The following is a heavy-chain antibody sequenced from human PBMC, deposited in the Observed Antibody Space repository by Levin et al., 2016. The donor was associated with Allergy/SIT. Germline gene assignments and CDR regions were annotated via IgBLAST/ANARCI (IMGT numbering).Heavy chain of an antibody. J-gene: IGHJ4*02. CDR3: ARDLYRQDDSSGALVSY. V-gene: IGHV3-21*01. Sequence: GESLKISCAASGFTFSSYSMNWVRQAPGKGLEWVSSISSSSSYIYYADSVKGRFTISRDNAKNSLYLQMNSLRAEDTAVYYCARDLYRQDDSSGALVSYWGQGTLVTVSS. D-gene: IGHD3-22*01. CDR1: GFTFSSYS. CDR2: ISSSSSYI.